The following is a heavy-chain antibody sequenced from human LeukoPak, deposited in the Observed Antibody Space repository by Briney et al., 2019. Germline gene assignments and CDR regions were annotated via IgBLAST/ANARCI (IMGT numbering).Heavy chain of an antibody. D-gene: IGHD5-18*01. CDR1: RYTFIGYY. J-gene: IGHJ4*02. Sequence: GASVKVSCKASRYTFIGYYMHWVRQAPGQGPEWMGWINPNSGGTNYAQKFQGRVTMTRDTSISTAYMDLSRLRSDDTAVYYCARGGLPDQRYSYGYDFDYWGQGTLVTVSS. CDR2: INPNSGGT. V-gene: IGHV1-2*02. CDR3: ARGGLPDQRYSYGYDFDY.